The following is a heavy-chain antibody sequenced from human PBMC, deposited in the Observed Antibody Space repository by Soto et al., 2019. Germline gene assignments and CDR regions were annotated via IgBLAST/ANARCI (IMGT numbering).Heavy chain of an antibody. CDR2: IIPILGIA. CDR3: ARALGSGWQRIDS. J-gene: IGHJ4*02. V-gene: IGHV1-69*02. Sequence: QVQLVQSGAEVKKPGSSVKVSCKASGGTFNTYTINWVRQAPGQGLEWMGRIIPILGIANYAQKFQGRVTITADKSTTTAYMELSSLRSDDTAVYYCARALGSGWQRIDSWGQGAPVTVSS. D-gene: IGHD6-19*01. CDR1: GGTFNTYT.